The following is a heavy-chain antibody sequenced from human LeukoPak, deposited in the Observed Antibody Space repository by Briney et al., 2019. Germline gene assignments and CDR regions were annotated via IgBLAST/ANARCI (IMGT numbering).Heavy chain of an antibody. CDR3: ARGGDDYVWGSYRRPYYFDY. V-gene: IGHV4-34*01. D-gene: IGHD3-16*02. Sequence: SETLSLTCAVYDGSFSGYYWSWIRQPPGKGLEWIGEINHSGSTNYNPSLKSRVTISVDTSKNQFSLKLSSVTAADTAVYYCARGGDDYVWGSYRRPYYFDYWGQGTLVTVSS. J-gene: IGHJ4*02. CDR2: INHSGST. CDR1: DGSFSGYY.